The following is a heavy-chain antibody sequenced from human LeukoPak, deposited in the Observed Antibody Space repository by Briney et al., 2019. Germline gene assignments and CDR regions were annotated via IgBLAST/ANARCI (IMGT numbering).Heavy chain of an antibody. V-gene: IGHV3-30*18. Sequence: GGSLRLSCAASGFTFSNSGMHWVRQAPGKGLEWVAVIAYDESSKFYADSVKGRFTISRDNSQNTLYLQMNSLRADDTAVYYCAKGGSGWSKWFDPWGQGTLVTVSS. CDR2: IAYDESSK. J-gene: IGHJ5*02. D-gene: IGHD6-19*01. CDR1: GFTFSNSG. CDR3: AKGGSGWSKWFDP.